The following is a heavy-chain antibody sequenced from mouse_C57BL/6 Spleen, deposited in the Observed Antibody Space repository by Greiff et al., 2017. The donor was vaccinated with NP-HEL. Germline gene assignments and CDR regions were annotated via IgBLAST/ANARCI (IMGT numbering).Heavy chain of an antibody. CDR3: ARGGYGSSSYAMDD. V-gene: IGHV1-72*01. J-gene: IGHJ4*01. CDR1: GYTFTSYW. Sequence: QVQLQQPGAELVKPGASVKLSCKASGYTFTSYWMHWVKQRPGRGLEWIGRIDPNSGGTKYNEKFKSKATLTVDKPSSTAYMKLRSLTSEDSAVYYCARGGYGSSSYAMDDWGQGTSVTVSS. D-gene: IGHD1-1*01. CDR2: IDPNSGGT.